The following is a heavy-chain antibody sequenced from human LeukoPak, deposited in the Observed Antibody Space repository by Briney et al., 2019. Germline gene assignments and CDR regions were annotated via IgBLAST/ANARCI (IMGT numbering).Heavy chain of an antibody. V-gene: IGHV3-64D*06. D-gene: IGHD3-22*01. CDR2: ISTDGGGT. CDR1: GFTFSNCA. CDR3: VKRVAGSRGYDY. Sequence: SGGSLRLTCSASGFTFSNCAMHWVRQAPGKGLEYVSAISTDGGGTYYADSVKGRFTISRDNSKDTLFLQMSSLRPEDTAVHYCVKRVAGSRGYDYWGQGTLVTVSS. J-gene: IGHJ4*02.